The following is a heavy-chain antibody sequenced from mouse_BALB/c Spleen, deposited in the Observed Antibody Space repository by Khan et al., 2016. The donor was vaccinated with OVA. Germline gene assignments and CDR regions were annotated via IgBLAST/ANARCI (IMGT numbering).Heavy chain of an antibody. CDR2: ISYSGLT. J-gene: IGHJ4*01. CDR3: ARGNYYGYTMDY. Sequence: EVQLQESGPGLVKPSQSLSLTCTVTGYSITSNYAWNWIRQFPGNKLEWMGYISYSGLTSYNPSLKSRISITRDTSTNQFFMQLNSVTTEDSATYYCARGNYYGYTMDYWGQGTSVTVS. D-gene: IGHD1-1*01. V-gene: IGHV3-2*02. CDR1: GYSITSNYA.